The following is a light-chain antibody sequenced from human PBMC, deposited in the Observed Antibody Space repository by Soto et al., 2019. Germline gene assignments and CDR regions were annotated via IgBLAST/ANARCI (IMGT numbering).Light chain of an antibody. CDR3: QQYSNYPFT. V-gene: IGKV1-5*01. CDR2: DAS. CDR1: QHITTW. Sequence: IHMAQSPSTLSASVGDRVTVTCRASQHITTWLAWYQQKPGEAPKLLISDASSLQSGVPSRFSGTGSGTEFTLTISRLQPDDFATYYCQQYSNYPFTFGPGTKVDIK. J-gene: IGKJ3*01.